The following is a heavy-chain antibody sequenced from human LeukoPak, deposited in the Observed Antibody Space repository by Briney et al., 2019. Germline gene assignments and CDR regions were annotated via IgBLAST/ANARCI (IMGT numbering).Heavy chain of an antibody. CDR1: GGSISSSSYY. D-gene: IGHD4-11*01. V-gene: IGHV4-39*02. Sequence: SETLSLTCTVSGGSISSSSYYWGWIRQPSGKGLEWIGSIYYSGSTYYNPSLKSRVTISVDTSKNQFSLKLSSVTAADTAVYYCARDQGYSNFYDYWGQGTLVTVSS. J-gene: IGHJ4*02. CDR2: IYYSGST. CDR3: ARDQGYSNFYDY.